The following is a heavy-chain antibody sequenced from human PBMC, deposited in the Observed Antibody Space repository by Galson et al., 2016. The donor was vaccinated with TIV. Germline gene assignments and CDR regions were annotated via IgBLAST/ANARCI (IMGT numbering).Heavy chain of an antibody. D-gene: IGHD2-8*01. J-gene: IGHJ6*02. CDR1: GGTFSSYA. CDR2: IIPIFGMT. CDR3: ARALDTSTNTAYFYHYGMDV. V-gene: IGHV1-69*13. Sequence: SVKVSCKASGGTFSSYAISWVRQAPGQGLEWMGGIIPIFGMTNYAQKFQGRVTITADESTSTIYMELSNLRSADTADYFCARALDTSTNTAYFYHYGMDVWGQGTTVTVSS.